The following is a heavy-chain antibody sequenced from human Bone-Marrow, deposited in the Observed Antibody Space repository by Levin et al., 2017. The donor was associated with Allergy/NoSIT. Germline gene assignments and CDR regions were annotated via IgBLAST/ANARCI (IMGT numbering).Heavy chain of an antibody. V-gene: IGHV3-23*01. CDR3: AKDSPGRCISATCPWGPFDS. Sequence: PGGSLRLSCAASGFTFSNYAMGWVRQAPGKGLEWVSSISGEWVSTSGPTYYADSVEGRFTISRDNSKNTLYLQMNSLRAEDTAVYYCAKDSPGRCISATCPWGPFDSWGQGTLVTVSS. J-gene: IGHJ4*02. CDR1: GFTFSNYA. D-gene: IGHD2-2*01. CDR2: ISGEWVSTSGPT.